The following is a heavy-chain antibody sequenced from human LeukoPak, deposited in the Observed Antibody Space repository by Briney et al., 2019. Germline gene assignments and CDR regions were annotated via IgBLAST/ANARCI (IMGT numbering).Heavy chain of an antibody. CDR2: ISSSSSYI. Sequence: PGGSLRLSCAASGFTFTSYAMSWVRQAPGKGLEWVSSISSSSSYIYYADSVKGRFTISRDNAKNSLYLQMNSLRAEDTAVYYCARGGSSGYYRTFDYWGQGTLVTVSS. D-gene: IGHD3-22*01. V-gene: IGHV3-21*01. J-gene: IGHJ4*02. CDR3: ARGGSSGYYRTFDY. CDR1: GFTFTSYA.